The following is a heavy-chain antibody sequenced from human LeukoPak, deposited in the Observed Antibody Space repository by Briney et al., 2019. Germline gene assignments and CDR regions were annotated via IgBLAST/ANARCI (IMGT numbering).Heavy chain of an antibody. CDR2: IRYDGSNK. V-gene: IGHV3-30*02. D-gene: IGHD2-2*01. CDR1: GFTFSSYG. J-gene: IGHJ5*02. CDR3: ASWIPIVVPAATPGYGFDP. Sequence: PGGSLRLSCAASGFTFSSYGMHWVRQAPGKGLEGVAFIRYDGSNKYYADSVKGRFTISRDNSKNTLYLQMNSLRAEDTAVYYCASWIPIVVPAATPGYGFDPWGQGTLVTVSS.